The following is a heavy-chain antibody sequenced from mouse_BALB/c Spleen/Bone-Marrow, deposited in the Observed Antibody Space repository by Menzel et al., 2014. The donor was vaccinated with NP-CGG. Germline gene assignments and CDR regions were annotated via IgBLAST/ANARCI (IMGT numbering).Heavy chain of an antibody. CDR2: IDPANGNN. CDR1: GFNIKDTY. V-gene: IGHV14-3*02. J-gene: IGHJ1*01. D-gene: IGHD2-14*01. CDR3: ARDRGWYLDV. Sequence: EVKVVESGADLVKPGASVKLSCTASGFNIKDTYINWVRQRPEQGLEWVGRIDPANGNNKYDPKFQGKATITADTSSNRAYLQLSSLTSEDTVVYYCARDRGWYLDVWGAGTTVTVSS.